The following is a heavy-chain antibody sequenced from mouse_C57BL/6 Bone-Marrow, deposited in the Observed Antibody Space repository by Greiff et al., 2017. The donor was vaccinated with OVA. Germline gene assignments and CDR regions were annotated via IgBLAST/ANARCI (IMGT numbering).Heavy chain of an antibody. D-gene: IGHD1-1*01. CDR3: ARWDNYYGSRWYFDV. J-gene: IGHJ1*03. Sequence: QVQLQQPGAELVRPGSSVKLSCKASGYTFTSYWMHWVQQRPIQGLEWIGNIDPSDSETHYNQKFKDKSTLTVDKSSSTAYMQLSSLTSEDSAVYYCARWDNYYGSRWYFDVWGTGTTVTVSS. CDR1: GYTFTSYW. CDR2: IDPSDSET. V-gene: IGHV1-52*01.